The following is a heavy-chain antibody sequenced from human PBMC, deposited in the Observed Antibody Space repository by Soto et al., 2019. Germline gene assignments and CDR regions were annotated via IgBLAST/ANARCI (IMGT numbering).Heavy chain of an antibody. J-gene: IGHJ5*02. V-gene: IGHV1-46*03. CDR3: ARGGPGYCSSTSCREGGDP. CDR1: GYTFTSYY. CDR2: INPSGGST. Sequence: QVQLVQSGAEVKKPGASVKVSCKASGYTFTSYYMHWVRQAPGQGLEWMGIINPSGGSTSYAQKFQGRVTMTRDTSTSTVYMELSSLRSEDTAVYYCARGGPGYCSSTSCREGGDPWGQGTLVTVSS. D-gene: IGHD2-2*01.